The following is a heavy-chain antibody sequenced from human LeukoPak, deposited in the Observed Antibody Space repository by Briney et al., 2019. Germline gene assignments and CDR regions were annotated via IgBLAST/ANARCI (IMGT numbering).Heavy chain of an antibody. D-gene: IGHD3-22*01. CDR1: GFTFSSYG. Sequence: GGSLRLSCAASGFTFSSYGMHWVRQAPGKGLEWVAFIRYDGSNKYYADSVKGRFTISRDNSKNTLYLQMNSLRAEDTAVYYCAKDRRPTYYSDSSGYYFRDAFDMWGQGTMVTVSS. CDR3: AKDRRPTYYSDSSGYYFRDAFDM. J-gene: IGHJ3*02. CDR2: IRYDGSNK. V-gene: IGHV3-30*02.